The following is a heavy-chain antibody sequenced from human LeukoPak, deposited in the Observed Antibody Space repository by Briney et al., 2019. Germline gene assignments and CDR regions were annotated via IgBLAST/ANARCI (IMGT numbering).Heavy chain of an antibody. J-gene: IGHJ4*02. CDR2: IYYSGST. D-gene: IGHD4-17*01. Sequence: PSETLSLTCTVSGDSISDYYWSWLRQPPGKGLEWIGYIYYSGSTNYNPSLKSRVTISVDTSKNQFSLKLRSVTAADTAVYYCARHNYGDYFPAHSLDYWGQGTLVTVSS. V-gene: IGHV4-59*08. CDR1: GDSISDYY. CDR3: ARHNYGDYFPAHSLDY.